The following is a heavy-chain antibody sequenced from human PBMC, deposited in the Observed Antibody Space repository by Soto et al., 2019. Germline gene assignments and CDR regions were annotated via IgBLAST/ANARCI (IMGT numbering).Heavy chain of an antibody. V-gene: IGHV3-23*01. D-gene: IGHD6-13*01. CDR1: GFTFSSHV. CDR2: INTNGGST. Sequence: EVQVLESGGGLVQPGGSLRLSCVASGFTFSSHVMTWVRQAPGKGLEWVSSINTNGGSTYYAESVKGRFTISRDNSRNTLSLQMSSLRAEDTAVYYCAQGYDSSWWEGYWGQGTLVTVSS. CDR3: AQGYDSSWWEGY. J-gene: IGHJ4*02.